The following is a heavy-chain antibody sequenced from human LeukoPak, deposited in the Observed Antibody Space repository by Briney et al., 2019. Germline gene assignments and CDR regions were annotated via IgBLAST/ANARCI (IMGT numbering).Heavy chain of an antibody. D-gene: IGHD3-10*01. J-gene: IGHJ6*03. CDR1: GFTFSSYE. CDR2: ISSSGSTK. V-gene: IGHV3-48*03. Sequence: GGSLRLSCAASGFTFSSYEMNWVRQAPGKGLEWVSYISSSGSTKYYADSVKGRFTISRDNAKNSLYLQMNSLRAEDTAVYYCAREDPMVRGVYYYYYMDVWGKGTTVTISS. CDR3: AREDPMVRGVYYYYYMDV.